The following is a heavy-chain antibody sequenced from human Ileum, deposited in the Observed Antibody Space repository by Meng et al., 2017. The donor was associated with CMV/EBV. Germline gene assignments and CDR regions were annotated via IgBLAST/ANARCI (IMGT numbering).Heavy chain of an antibody. D-gene: IGHD5-24*01. J-gene: IGHJ1*01. CDR3: ASGRLQFTPSALQH. CDR2: VNNRGRT. Sequence: QVQLPQWGAGLWKPSETLSLTCAVSGEPLNGFFCSWIRQPPGRGLEWIGEVNNRGRTNYNPSLKSRLTISIDTSKRQLSLMVTSVTAADSAIYYCASGRLQFTPSALQHWGPGTLVTVSS. V-gene: IGHV4-34*02. CDR1: GEPLNGFF.